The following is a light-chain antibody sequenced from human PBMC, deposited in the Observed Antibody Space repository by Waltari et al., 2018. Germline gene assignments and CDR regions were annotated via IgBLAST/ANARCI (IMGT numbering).Light chain of an antibody. J-gene: IGKJ1*01. CDR1: QSVSSI. V-gene: IGKV3-11*01. CDR2: DTS. Sequence: EIVLTQSPATLSVSPGERATLSCRASQSVSSILAWYQQKPGQAPRLLIYDTSNRATGIPARFTGSGSGTDFTLTISSLEPEDSAVYYCQQRGNWPPWTFGQGTKVEV. CDR3: QQRGNWPPWT.